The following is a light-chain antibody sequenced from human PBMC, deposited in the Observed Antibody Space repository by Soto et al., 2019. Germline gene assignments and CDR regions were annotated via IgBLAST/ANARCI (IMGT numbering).Light chain of an antibody. V-gene: IGKV3-15*01. Sequence: EVVMTQSPATLSVSPGERATRSCRTSQSVSSNYLAWYQQQPGQAPRLLIYGMSTRATGIPDRFSGSGSGKEFTLTISSLQSEDFAVYYCQLYTNWRLTLGQGTRLQIQ. J-gene: IGKJ5*01. CDR1: QSVSSN. CDR2: GMS. CDR3: QLYTNWRLT.